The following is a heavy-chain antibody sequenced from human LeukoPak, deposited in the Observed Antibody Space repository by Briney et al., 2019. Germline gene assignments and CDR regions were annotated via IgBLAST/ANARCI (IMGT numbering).Heavy chain of an antibody. V-gene: IGHV3-11*04. D-gene: IGHD5/OR15-5a*01. J-gene: IGHJ3*02. CDR1: GFTFSDYY. CDR3: ARDRLSRPSAAFDI. CDR2: ISSSGSTI. Sequence: PGGSLRLSCAASGFTFSDYYMSWIRQAPGKGLEWVSYISSSGSTIYYADSVKGRFTISRDNAKNSLYLQMNSLRAEDTAVYYCARDRLSRPSAAFDIWGQGTMVTVSS.